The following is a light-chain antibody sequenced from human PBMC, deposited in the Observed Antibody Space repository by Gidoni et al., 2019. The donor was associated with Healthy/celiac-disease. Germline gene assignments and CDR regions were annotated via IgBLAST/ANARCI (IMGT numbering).Light chain of an antibody. J-gene: IGKJ1*01. CDR2: KAS. Sequence: DIRMTQSSSTLSASVGDRVTITCRASQSSSSWLAWYQQKPGKAPKLLIYKASSLESGVPSRFSGGGAGTEFTLTISSLHPDDFATYCCQQNNSYWTFGQGTKVEIK. V-gene: IGKV1-5*03. CDR1: QSSSSW. CDR3: QQNNSYWT.